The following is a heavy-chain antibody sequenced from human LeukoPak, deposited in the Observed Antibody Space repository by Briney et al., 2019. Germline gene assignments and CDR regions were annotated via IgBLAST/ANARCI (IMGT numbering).Heavy chain of an antibody. CDR1: GGPFSGYY. J-gene: IGHJ4*02. CDR2: INHSGST. D-gene: IGHD6-13*01. V-gene: IGHV4-34*01. Sequence: SETLSLTCAVYGGPFSGYYWSWIRQPPGKGLEWIGEINHSGSTNYNPSLKSRVTISVDTSKNQFSLKLSSVTAADTAVYYCARAPRGQLVRDYWGQGTLVTVSS. CDR3: ARAPRGQLVRDY.